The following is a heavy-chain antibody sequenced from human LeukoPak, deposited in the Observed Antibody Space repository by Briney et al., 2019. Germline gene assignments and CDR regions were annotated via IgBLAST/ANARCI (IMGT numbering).Heavy chain of an antibody. J-gene: IGHJ5*01. CDR2: ISISTSSI. CDR1: GFTFSSYN. Sequence: GGSLRLSCAASGFTFSSYNMNWVRQAPGKGLEWVSYISISTSSIYYADSVKGRFTISRDNAKNSLYLQMNSLRADDTAVYYCAREPTYTSSWYSTCDSWGQGTLVTVSS. V-gene: IGHV3-48*01. D-gene: IGHD6-13*01. CDR3: AREPTYTSSWYSTCDS.